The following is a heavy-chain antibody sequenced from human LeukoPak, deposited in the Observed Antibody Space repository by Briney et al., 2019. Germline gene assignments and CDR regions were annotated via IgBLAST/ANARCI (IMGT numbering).Heavy chain of an antibody. D-gene: IGHD5-24*01. Sequence: GGSLRPSCAASGFTFSSYWMSSVRQAPGKWLEWVANIKQDGSEKYYVDSVKGRFTISRENAKNSLYLQMNSLRAEDTAVYYCARDLYGYNDAFDIWGQGTMVTVSS. CDR1: GFTFSSYW. CDR2: IKQDGSEK. J-gene: IGHJ3*02. V-gene: IGHV3-7*01. CDR3: ARDLYGYNDAFDI.